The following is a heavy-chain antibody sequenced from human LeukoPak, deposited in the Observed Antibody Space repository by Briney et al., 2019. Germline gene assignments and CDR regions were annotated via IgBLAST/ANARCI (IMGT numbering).Heavy chain of an antibody. J-gene: IGHJ4*02. Sequence: PGASLRLSCAASGFTFRSYAMSWVRQAPGKGLEWVSSIRSSGDSTYYADSVKGRFTISRDNSKNTLYLQMNSLRAEDTATYYCAKVVVPGAPSISIDHWGQGTLVTVSS. CDR2: IRSSGDST. CDR1: GFTFRSYA. V-gene: IGHV3-23*01. CDR3: AKVVVPGAPSISIDH. D-gene: IGHD2-2*01.